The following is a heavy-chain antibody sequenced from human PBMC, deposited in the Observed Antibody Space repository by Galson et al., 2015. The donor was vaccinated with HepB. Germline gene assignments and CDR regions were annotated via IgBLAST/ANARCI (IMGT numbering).Heavy chain of an antibody. J-gene: IGHJ4*02. D-gene: IGHD3-10*01. CDR1: GFTVSSNY. CDR3: ARGIRGSGSSYDY. V-gene: IGHV3-53*04. CDR2: IYSGGST. Sequence: SLRLSCEASGFTVSSNYMSWVRQAPGKGLEWVSVIYSGGSTYYADSVKGRFTISRHNSKNTLYLQMNSLRAEDTAVYYCARGIRGSGSSYDYWGQGTLVTVSS.